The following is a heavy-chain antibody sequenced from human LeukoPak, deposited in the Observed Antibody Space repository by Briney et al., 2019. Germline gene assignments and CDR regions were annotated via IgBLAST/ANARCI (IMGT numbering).Heavy chain of an antibody. Sequence: ASVKVSCKASGYTFTSYDINWVRQATGQGLEWMGWMNPNSGNTGYAQKFQGRVTMTRNTPISTAYMELSSLRSEDTAVYYCARGSYRAYYFDYWGQGTLVTVSS. CDR2: MNPNSGNT. V-gene: IGHV1-8*01. J-gene: IGHJ4*02. CDR3: ARGSYRAYYFDY. D-gene: IGHD3-16*02. CDR1: GYTFTSYD.